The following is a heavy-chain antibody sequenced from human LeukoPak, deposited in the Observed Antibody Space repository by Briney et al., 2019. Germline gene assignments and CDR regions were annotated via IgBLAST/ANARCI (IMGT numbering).Heavy chain of an antibody. D-gene: IGHD3-10*01. J-gene: IGHJ4*02. Sequence: GGSLRLSCAASGFTFDDYGMSWVRQAPGKGLEWVSGINWNGGSTGYADSVKGRFTISRDNAKNSLYLQMNSLRAEDTAVYYCAKDRQLLWFGEVGFDYWGQGTLVTVSS. CDR3: AKDRQLLWFGEVGFDY. V-gene: IGHV3-20*04. CDR1: GFTFDDYG. CDR2: INWNGGST.